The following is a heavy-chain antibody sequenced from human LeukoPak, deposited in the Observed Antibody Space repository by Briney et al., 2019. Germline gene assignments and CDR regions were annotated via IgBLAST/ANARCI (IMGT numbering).Heavy chain of an antibody. J-gene: IGHJ6*02. CDR3: ARVASIFRLGYCSSTSCPGDYYYYGMDV. Sequence: SETLSLTCAVYGGSFSGYYWSWIRQPPGKGLEWIGEINHSGCTNYNASLKSRVTISVDTSKNQFSLKLSSVTAADTAVYYCARVASIFRLGYCSSTSCPGDYYYYGMDVWGQGTTVTVSS. V-gene: IGHV4-34*01. D-gene: IGHD2-2*01. CDR2: INHSGCT. CDR1: GGSFSGYY.